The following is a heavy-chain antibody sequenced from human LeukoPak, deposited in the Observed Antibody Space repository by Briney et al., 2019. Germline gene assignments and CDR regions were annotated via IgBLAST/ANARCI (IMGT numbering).Heavy chain of an antibody. Sequence: KISCKASGGTFSSYAISWVRQAPGQGLEWMGGIIPIFGTANYAQKFQGRVTITADESTSTAYMELSSLRSEDTAVYYCASRDALRQQLQNYYYYYMDVWGKGTTVTVSS. CDR2: IIPIFGTA. D-gene: IGHD6-13*01. CDR3: ASRDALRQQLQNYYYYYMDV. CDR1: GGTFSSYA. J-gene: IGHJ6*03. V-gene: IGHV1-69*01.